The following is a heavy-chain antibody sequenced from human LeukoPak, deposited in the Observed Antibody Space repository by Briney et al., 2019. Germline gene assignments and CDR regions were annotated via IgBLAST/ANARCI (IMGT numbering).Heavy chain of an antibody. CDR2: IIPILGIA. CDR3: AREKGSKWPPTY. J-gene: IGHJ4*02. D-gene: IGHD5-12*01. CDR1: GGTFSSYA. Sequence: SVKVSCKASGGTFSSYAISWVRQAPGQGLEWMGRIIPILGIANYAQKFQGRVTITADKSTSTAYMELSSLRSEDTAVYYCAREKGSKWPPTYWGQGTLVTVSS. V-gene: IGHV1-69*04.